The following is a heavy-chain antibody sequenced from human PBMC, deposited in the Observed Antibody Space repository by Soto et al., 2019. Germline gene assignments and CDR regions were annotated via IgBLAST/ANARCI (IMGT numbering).Heavy chain of an antibody. Sequence: QVQLVQSGAEVKKPGASVKVSCKASGFTFTNYFFHWVRQAPRQGLEWMGIISPYDGSTNYEQSLKSRVTMSSGTSTSTVYMELSSLRSEDTAVYYCARGDGRGSSGFYYYYGMDVWGHGTTVTVSS. J-gene: IGHJ6*02. CDR2: ISPYDGST. D-gene: IGHD6-25*01. V-gene: IGHV1-46*01. CDR3: ARGDGRGSSGFYYYYGMDV. CDR1: GFTFTNYF.